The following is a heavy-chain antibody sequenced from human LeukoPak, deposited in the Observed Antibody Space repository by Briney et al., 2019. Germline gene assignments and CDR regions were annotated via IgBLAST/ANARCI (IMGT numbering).Heavy chain of an antibody. CDR2: IWYDGSNK. D-gene: IGHD3-10*01. Sequence: PGGSLRLSCAASGFTFSSYGMHWVRQAPGKGLEWVAVIWYDGSNKYYADSVKGRFTISRDNSKNTLYLQMNSLRAEDTAVYYCARAPGEVRGVPISYYGMDVWGQGTTVTVSS. CDR1: GFTFSSYG. CDR3: ARAPGEVRGVPISYYGMDV. V-gene: IGHV3-33*01. J-gene: IGHJ6*02.